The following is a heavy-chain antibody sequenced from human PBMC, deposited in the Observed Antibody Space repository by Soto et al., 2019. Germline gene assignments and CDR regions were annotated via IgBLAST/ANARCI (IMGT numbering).Heavy chain of an antibody. D-gene: IGHD3-22*01. V-gene: IGHV3-30-3*01. CDR2: ISYDGSNK. Sequence: PEGSLRLSCAASGSTFSSYAMHWVRQAPGKGLEWVAVISYDGSNKYYADSVKGRFTISRDNSKNTLYLQMNSLRAEDTAVYYCARSDLSYYYDSSGEGGYLDYWGQGTLVTVSS. CDR3: ARSDLSYYYDSSGEGGYLDY. CDR1: GSTFSSYA. J-gene: IGHJ4*02.